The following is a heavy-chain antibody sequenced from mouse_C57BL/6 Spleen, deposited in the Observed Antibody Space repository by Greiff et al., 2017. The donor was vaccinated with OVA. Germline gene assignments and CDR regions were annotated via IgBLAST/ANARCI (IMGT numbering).Heavy chain of an antibody. CDR3: ARPEKINWDRYFDV. J-gene: IGHJ1*03. D-gene: IGHD4-1*01. Sequence: EVKLMESGGGLVKPGGSLKLSCAASGFTFSDYGMHWVRQAPEKGLEWVAYISSGSSTIYYADTVKGRFTISRDNAKNTLFLQMTSLRSEDTAMYYCARPEKINWDRYFDVWGTGTTVTVSS. CDR2: ISSGSSTI. V-gene: IGHV5-17*01. CDR1: GFTFSDYG.